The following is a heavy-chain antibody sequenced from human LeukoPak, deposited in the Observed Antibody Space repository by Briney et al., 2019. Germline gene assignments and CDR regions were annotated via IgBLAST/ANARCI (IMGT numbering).Heavy chain of an antibody. V-gene: IGHV3-7*01. CDR3: ASLRDGYNSDFNY. CDR2: IKQDGSKE. CDR1: GFPFSSYW. D-gene: IGHD5-24*01. Sequence: GGSLRLSCVASGFPFSSYWMTWVRQAPGKGLEWVANIKQDGSKESYVDSVKGRFTISRDNAKNSLYLQMNSLRAEDTAIYYCASLRDGYNSDFNYWGQGTLVTVSS. J-gene: IGHJ4*02.